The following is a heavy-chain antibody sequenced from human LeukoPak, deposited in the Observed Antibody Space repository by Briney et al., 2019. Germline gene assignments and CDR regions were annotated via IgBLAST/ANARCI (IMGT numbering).Heavy chain of an antibody. CDR3: ARVPRGYCSSTSCYSFDY. V-gene: IGHV4-30-2*01. D-gene: IGHD2-2*01. J-gene: IGHJ4*02. CDR2: IYHSGST. CDR1: GGSISSGGYY. Sequence: PSQILSLTCTVSGGSISSGGYYWSWIRQPPGKGLEWIGYIYHSGSTYYNPSLKSRVTISVDRSKNQFSLKLSSVTAADTAVYYCARVPRGYCSSTSCYSFDYWGQGTLVTVSS.